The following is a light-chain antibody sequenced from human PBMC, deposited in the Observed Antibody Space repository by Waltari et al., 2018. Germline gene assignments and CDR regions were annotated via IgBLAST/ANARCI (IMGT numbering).Light chain of an antibody. CDR3: QQYDNLPLT. CDR2: DVS. V-gene: IGKV1-33*01. CDR1: QDIGHY. Sequence: DIQMTQSPSSLSASVGDRVTITCQAGQDIGHYLNWYQQKPGKAPKLLIYDVSNLQTGVLSRFSGSGSGTDFTFTISSLQPEDVATYYCQQYDNLPLTFGGGTKVEIK. J-gene: IGKJ4*01.